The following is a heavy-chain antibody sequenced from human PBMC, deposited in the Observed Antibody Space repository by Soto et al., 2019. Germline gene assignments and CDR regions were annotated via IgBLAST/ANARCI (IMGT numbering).Heavy chain of an antibody. CDR2: ISYDGSNK. V-gene: IGHV3-30*18. D-gene: IGHD1-26*01. CDR1: GFTFSSYG. CDR3: AKDRTIVGATAIDY. J-gene: IGHJ4*02. Sequence: GGSLRLSCAASGFTFSSYGMHWVRQAPGKGLEWVAVISYDGSNKYYADSVKGRFTISRDNPKNTLYLQMNSLRAEDTAVYYCAKDRTIVGATAIDYWGQGTLVTVSS.